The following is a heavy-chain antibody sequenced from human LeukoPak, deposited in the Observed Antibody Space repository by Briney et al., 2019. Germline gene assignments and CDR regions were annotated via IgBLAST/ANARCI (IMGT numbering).Heavy chain of an antibody. V-gene: IGHV1-8*01. CDR3: ARRKKWELHADY. Sequence: PAASVKVSCKASGYTFTSYDINWARQATGQGLEWMGWMNPNSGNTGYAQKFQGRVTMTRSTSISTAYMELSSLRSEDTAVYYCARRKKWELHADYWGQGTLVTVSS. CDR1: GYTFTSYD. D-gene: IGHD1-26*01. CDR2: MNPNSGNT. J-gene: IGHJ4*02.